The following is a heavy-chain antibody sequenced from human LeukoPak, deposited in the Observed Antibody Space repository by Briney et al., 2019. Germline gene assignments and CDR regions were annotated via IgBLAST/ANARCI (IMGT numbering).Heavy chain of an antibody. J-gene: IGHJ5*02. CDR3: ASSLVVDTVHNWFDP. V-gene: IGHV4-34*01. CDR1: GGSFSGYY. D-gene: IGHD5-18*01. Sequence: SETLSLTCAVYGGSFSGYYWSWIRQPPGKGLEWIGEINHSGSTNYNPSLKSRVTISVDTSKNQFSLKLSSVTAADTAVYYCASSLVVDTVHNWFDPWGQGTLVTVSS. CDR2: INHSGST.